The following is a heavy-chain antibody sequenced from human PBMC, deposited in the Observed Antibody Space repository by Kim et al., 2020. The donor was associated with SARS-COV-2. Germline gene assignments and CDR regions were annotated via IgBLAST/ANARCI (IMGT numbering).Heavy chain of an antibody. D-gene: IGHD3-3*01. CDR1: GGSVSSGSYY. CDR3: ARARRITIFGVVIPRDNGFDP. CDR2: IYYSGST. V-gene: IGHV4-61*01. Sequence: SETLSLTCTVSGGSVSSGSYYWSWIRQPPGKGLEWIGYIYYSGSTNYNPSLKSRVTISVDTSKNQFSLKLSSVTAADTAVYYCARARRITIFGVVIPRDNGFDPWGQGTLVTVSS. J-gene: IGHJ5*02.